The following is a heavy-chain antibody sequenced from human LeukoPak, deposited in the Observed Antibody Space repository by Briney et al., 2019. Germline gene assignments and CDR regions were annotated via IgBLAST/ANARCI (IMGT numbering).Heavy chain of an antibody. D-gene: IGHD4-11*01. CDR3: AKDSLNDYSNPFDY. CDR1: GFTFSSYG. J-gene: IGHJ4*02. Sequence: PGGSLRLSCAASGFTFSSYGMHWVRQAPGKGLEWVAVIWYDGSNKYYADSVKGRFTISRDNSKNTLYLQMNSLRAKDTAVYYCAKDSLNDYSNPFDYWGQGTLVTVSS. V-gene: IGHV3-33*06. CDR2: IWYDGSNK.